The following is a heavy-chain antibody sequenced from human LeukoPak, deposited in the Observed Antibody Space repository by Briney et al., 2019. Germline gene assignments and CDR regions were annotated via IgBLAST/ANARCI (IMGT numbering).Heavy chain of an antibody. CDR2: IYYSGST. D-gene: IGHD4-17*01. CDR1: GGSISSYY. V-gene: IGHV4-59*06. Sequence: SETLSLTCTVSGGSISSYYWSWIRQPPGKGLEWIGYIYYSGSTYYNPSLKSRVTISVDTSKNQFSLKLSSVTAADTAVYYCANLNGANWFDPWGQGTLVTVSS. J-gene: IGHJ5*02. CDR3: ANLNGANWFDP.